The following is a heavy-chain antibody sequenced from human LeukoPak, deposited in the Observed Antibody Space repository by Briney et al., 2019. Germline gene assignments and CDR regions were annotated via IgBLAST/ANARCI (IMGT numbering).Heavy chain of an antibody. CDR1: GYTFTGYY. D-gene: IGHD6-19*01. CDR3: ASQGITVTGTGDWFDP. J-gene: IGHJ5*02. V-gene: IGHV1-2*02. Sequence: GASVKVSCKASGYTFTGYYIHWVRQAPGQGLEWVGWITPNSGGTNYAQKFQGRVTMTRDTSISTVYMELSRLRSDDTAVYYCASQGITVTGTGDWFDPWGQGTLVTVSS. CDR2: ITPNSGGT.